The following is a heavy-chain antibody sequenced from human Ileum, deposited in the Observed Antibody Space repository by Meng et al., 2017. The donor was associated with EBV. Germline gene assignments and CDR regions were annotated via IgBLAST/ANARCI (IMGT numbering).Heavy chain of an antibody. J-gene: IGHJ4*02. CDR3: ARGGWSLDY. Sequence: QVQLQESGPGLVNPSQTLSLPCTVSGGSISRYYWSSLRQPPGKGLEWIGYIYYSGSTNYNPSLKSRVTISVDTSKNQFSLNLSSVTAADTAVYYCARGGWSLDYWGQGTLVTVSS. D-gene: IGHD2-15*01. V-gene: IGHV4-59*08. CDR2: IYYSGST. CDR1: GGSISRYY.